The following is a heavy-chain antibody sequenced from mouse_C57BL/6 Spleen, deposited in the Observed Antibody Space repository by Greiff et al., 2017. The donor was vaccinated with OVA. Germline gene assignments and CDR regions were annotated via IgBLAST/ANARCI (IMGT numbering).Heavy chain of an antibody. Sequence: QVQLQQPGAELVKPGASVKLSCKASGYTFTSYWMHWVKQRPGRGLEWIGRIDPNSGGTKYNEKFKSKATLTVDKPSITAYMQLSSLTSEDSAVYYCALEAAQATGWFAYWGQGTLVTVSA. J-gene: IGHJ3*01. CDR3: ALEAAQATGWFAY. D-gene: IGHD3-2*02. CDR1: GYTFTSYW. CDR2: IDPNSGGT. V-gene: IGHV1-72*01.